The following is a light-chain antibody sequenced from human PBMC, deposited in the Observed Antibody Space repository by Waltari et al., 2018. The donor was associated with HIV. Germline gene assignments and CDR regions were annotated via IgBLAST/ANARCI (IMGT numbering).Light chain of an antibody. CDR2: KDS. V-gene: IGLV3-25*03. CDR3: QSADSSNTWV. CDR1: ALPKKY. J-gene: IGLJ3*02. Sequence: SYELTQPPSVSVSPGQTARITCSGDALPKKYAYCYQQKPGQAPVLMIYKDSERPSGIPERFSASSSWTTVTLTISGVQAEDEADYYCQSADSSNTWVFGGGTKLTVL.